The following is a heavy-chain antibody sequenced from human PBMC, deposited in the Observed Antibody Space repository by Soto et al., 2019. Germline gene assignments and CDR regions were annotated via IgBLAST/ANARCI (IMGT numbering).Heavy chain of an antibody. CDR1: GGSFSGYY. D-gene: IGHD5-12*01. Sequence: SETLSLTCAVYGGSFSGYYWSWIRQPPGKGLEWIGEINHSGSTNYNPSLKSRVTISVHTSKNQFSLRLISVTAADTAKYFCAREGNLGRWLQPLDFWGQGTLVTVS. CDR2: INHSGST. J-gene: IGHJ4*02. V-gene: IGHV4-34*01. CDR3: AREGNLGRWLQPLDF.